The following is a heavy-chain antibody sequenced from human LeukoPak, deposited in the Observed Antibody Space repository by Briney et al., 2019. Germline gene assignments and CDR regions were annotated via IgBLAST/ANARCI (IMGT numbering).Heavy chain of an antibody. V-gene: IGHV4-59*01. CDR2: IYNSGST. D-gene: IGHD5-24*01. Sequence: SETLSLTCTVSGGSISSYYWSWIRQPPGKGLERIGYIYNSGSTNCNPSLKSRVTISVDTSKNQFSLKLSSVTAADTAVYYCARNRDGYNSFDYWGQGTLVTVSS. CDR3: ARNRDGYNSFDY. J-gene: IGHJ4*02. CDR1: GGSISSYY.